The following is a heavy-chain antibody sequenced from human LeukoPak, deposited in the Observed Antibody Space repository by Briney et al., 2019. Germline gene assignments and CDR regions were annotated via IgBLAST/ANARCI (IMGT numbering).Heavy chain of an antibody. D-gene: IGHD5-24*01. V-gene: IGHV3-48*02. J-gene: IGHJ4*02. Sequence: PGGSLRLSCAASGFTFSSYGMNWVRQAPGKGLEWVSYISSSGSTIYYADSVKGRFTISRDNAKNSLYPQMNSLRDEDTAVYYCARGGIVGMVDYWGQGTLVTVSS. CDR1: GFTFSSYG. CDR3: ARGGIVGMVDY. CDR2: ISSSGSTI.